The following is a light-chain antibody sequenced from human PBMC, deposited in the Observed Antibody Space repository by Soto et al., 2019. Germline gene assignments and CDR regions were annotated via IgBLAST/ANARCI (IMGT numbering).Light chain of an antibody. CDR3: NSYTSSSSWV. Sequence: QSALTQPASVSGSPGQSITISCTGTNSDVGGYKYVSWYQQHPGKVPKLIIYEVNNRPSGVSNRFSGSKSGNTASLTISGLQAEDEADYYCNSYTSSSSWVFGGGTKVTVL. V-gene: IGLV2-14*01. CDR1: NSDVGGYKY. J-gene: IGLJ3*02. CDR2: EVN.